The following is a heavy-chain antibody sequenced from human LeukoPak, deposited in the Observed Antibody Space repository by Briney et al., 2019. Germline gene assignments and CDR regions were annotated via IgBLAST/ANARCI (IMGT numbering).Heavy chain of an antibody. D-gene: IGHD2-21*02. CDR1: GGSFSGYY. Sequence: SETLSLTCAVYGGSFSGYYWSWIRQPPGKGLEGIGEINHSGSTNYNPSLKSRVTISVDTSKNQFSLKLSSVTAADTAVYYCARDCGGDCYAGYWGRGTLVTVSS. CDR3: ARDCGGDCYAGY. V-gene: IGHV4-34*01. CDR2: INHSGST. J-gene: IGHJ4*02.